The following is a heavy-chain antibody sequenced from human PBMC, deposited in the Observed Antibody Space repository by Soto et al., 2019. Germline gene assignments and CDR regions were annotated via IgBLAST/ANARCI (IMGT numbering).Heavy chain of an antibody. Sequence: PGGSLRLSCAASGFTFSSYSMNWVRQAPGKGLEWVSSISSSSSYIYYADSVKGRFTISRDNAKNSLYLQMNSLGVEDTALYYCARDREPDGIWTFDSWGQGTLVTVSS. CDR1: GFTFSSYS. CDR2: ISSSSSYI. CDR3: ARDREPDGIWTFDS. D-gene: IGHD3-9*01. J-gene: IGHJ4*02. V-gene: IGHV3-21*04.